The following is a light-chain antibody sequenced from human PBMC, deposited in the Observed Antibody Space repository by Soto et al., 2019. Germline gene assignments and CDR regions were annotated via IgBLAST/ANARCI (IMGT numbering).Light chain of an antibody. V-gene: IGKV3-20*01. J-gene: IGKJ2*01. Sequence: EIVLTQSPGTLSLSPGERATLSCRASQSVTDNYLAWYQHRPGQAPRLLIYDASTRAPALSDRFNGSGSGTDFTLTISSLEPEDFAVYYCQQYGTSPYAFGQGTKLEIK. CDR3: QQYGTSPYA. CDR2: DAS. CDR1: QSVTDNY.